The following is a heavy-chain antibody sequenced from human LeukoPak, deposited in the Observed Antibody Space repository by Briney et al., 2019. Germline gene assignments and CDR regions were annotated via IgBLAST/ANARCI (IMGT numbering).Heavy chain of an antibody. CDR1: GGTFSSYA. CDR2: IISIFGTA. D-gene: IGHD3-3*01. Sequence: VASVKVSCKASGGTFSSYAISWVRQAPGQGLEWMGRIISIFGTANYAQKFQGRVTITTDESTSTAYMELSSLRSEDTAVYYCARERGSWSGYYNDYWGQGTLVTVSS. J-gene: IGHJ4*02. V-gene: IGHV1-69*05. CDR3: ARERGSWSGYYNDY.